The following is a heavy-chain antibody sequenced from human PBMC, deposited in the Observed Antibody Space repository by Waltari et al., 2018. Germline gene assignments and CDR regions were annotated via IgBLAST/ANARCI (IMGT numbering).Heavy chain of an antibody. V-gene: IGHV3-23*01. Sequence: EVQLLESGGGLVQPGGSLRLSCAASGFTFSSYAMSWVRQAPGKGLEWVSAISGMGGSTHNADSVKGRCTIARDNSKNTLYLQMNSLRAEDTAVYYCAKDLRRDIVVVVAATLGEFDYWGQGTLVTVSS. D-gene: IGHD2-15*01. CDR2: ISGMGGST. CDR1: GFTFSSYA. J-gene: IGHJ4*02. CDR3: AKDLRRDIVVVVAATLGEFDY.